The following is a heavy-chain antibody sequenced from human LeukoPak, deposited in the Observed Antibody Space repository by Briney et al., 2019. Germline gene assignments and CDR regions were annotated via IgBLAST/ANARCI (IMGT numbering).Heavy chain of an antibody. CDR2: IYHSGST. CDR3: ARVPGVEPPFFDY. CDR1: GGSISSGGYY. J-gene: IGHJ4*02. Sequence: KPSETLSLTCTVSGGSISSGGYYWSWIRQPPGKGLEWIGYIYHSGSTYYNPSLKSRVTISVDRSKNQFSLKLSSVTAADTAVYYCARVPGVEPPFFDYWGQGTLVTVSS. V-gene: IGHV4-30-2*01.